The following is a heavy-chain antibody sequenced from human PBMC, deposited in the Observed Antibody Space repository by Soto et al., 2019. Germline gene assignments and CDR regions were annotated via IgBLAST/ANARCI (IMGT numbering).Heavy chain of an antibody. V-gene: IGHV3-30*18. J-gene: IGHJ4*02. CDR1: GFTFGNYG. Sequence: GGSLRLSGTVSGFTFGNYGMHWVRQAPGKGLEWVASTSYDGNNKDYADSLKGRFTTSRDNSKKMVYLQMTSLGPEDTAVYYCAKGGGSARDFDYWGQGALVTVSS. CDR3: AKGGGSARDFDY. D-gene: IGHD1-26*01. CDR2: TSYDGNNK.